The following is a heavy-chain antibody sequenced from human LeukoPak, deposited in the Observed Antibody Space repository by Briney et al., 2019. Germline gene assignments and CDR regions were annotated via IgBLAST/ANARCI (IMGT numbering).Heavy chain of an antibody. CDR2: ISAYNGNT. V-gene: IGHV1-18*04. D-gene: IGHD6-19*01. J-gene: IGHJ3*02. CDR3: ARVIAVAGIFAFDI. Sequence: ASVKVSCKASGYTFTSYGISWVRRAPGQGLEWMGWISAYNGNTNYAQNLQGRVTMTTDTSTSTAYMELRSLRSDDTAVYYCARVIAVAGIFAFDIWGQGTMVTVSS. CDR1: GYTFTSYG.